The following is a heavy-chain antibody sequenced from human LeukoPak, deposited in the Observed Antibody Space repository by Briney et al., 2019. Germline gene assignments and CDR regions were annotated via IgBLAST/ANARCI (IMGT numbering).Heavy chain of an antibody. V-gene: IGHV1-8*03. Sequence: ASVKVSCKASGYTFTSYDINWVRQATGQGLEWMGWMNPNSGNTGYAQKFQGRVTITRNTSISTAYMELSSLRSEDTAVYYCARGEIEALFFSSGYSSGWSTYYMDVWGKGTTLTVSS. CDR3: ARGEIEALFFSSGYSSGWSTYYMDV. CDR2: MNPNSGNT. D-gene: IGHD6-19*01. J-gene: IGHJ6*03. CDR1: GYTFTSYD.